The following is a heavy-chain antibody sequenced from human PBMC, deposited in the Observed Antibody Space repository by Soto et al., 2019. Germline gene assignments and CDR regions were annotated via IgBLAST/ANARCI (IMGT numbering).Heavy chain of an antibody. D-gene: IGHD6-13*01. CDR1: GFTFDDYT. V-gene: IGHV3-43*01. J-gene: IGHJ6*02. CDR2: ISWDGGST. CDR3: AKDIRSGIAAAGTEPGRWFGWDAVHHYGMDV. Sequence: QPGGSLRLSCAASGFTFDDYTMHWVRQAPGKGLEWVSLISWDGGSTYYADSVKGRFTISRDNSKNSLYLQMNSLRTEDTALYYCAKDIRSGIAAAGTEPGRWFGWDAVHHYGMDVCGQGTTVTVSS.